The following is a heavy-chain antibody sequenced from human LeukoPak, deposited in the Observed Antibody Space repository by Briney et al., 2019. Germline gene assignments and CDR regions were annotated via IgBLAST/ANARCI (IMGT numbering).Heavy chain of an antibody. D-gene: IGHD4-17*01. V-gene: IGHV1-8*01. CDR2: MNPNSGNT. CDR1: GYTFITYD. J-gene: IGHJ5*02. CDR3: ARAYGDYDGGGFDP. Sequence: ASVKVSCKASGYTFITYDISWVRQATGQGLEWMGWMNPNSGNTGYAQKFQGRVTMTRNTSISTAYMELSSLRSEDTAVYYCARAYGDYDGGGFDPWGQGTLVTVSS.